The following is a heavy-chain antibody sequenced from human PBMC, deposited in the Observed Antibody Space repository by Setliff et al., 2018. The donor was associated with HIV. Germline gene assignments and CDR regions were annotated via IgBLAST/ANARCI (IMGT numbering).Heavy chain of an antibody. V-gene: IGHV4-38-2*01. J-gene: IGHJ4*01. CDR3: ARGQWEGLHAYFFDV. CDR2: VYYLGNT. Sequence: PSETLSLTCLVSHYSISDSYYWGWVRQPPGKGLEWIGTVYYLGNTYHNPSLRSRLSLSIDRSHQSFSFQLTSVSAADTAMYYCARGQWEGLHAYFFDVWGHGMLVTVPQ. D-gene: IGHD1-26*01. CDR1: HYSISDSYY.